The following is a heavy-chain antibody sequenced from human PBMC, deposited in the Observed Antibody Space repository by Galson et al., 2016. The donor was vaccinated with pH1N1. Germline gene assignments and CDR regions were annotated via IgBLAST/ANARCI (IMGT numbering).Heavy chain of an antibody. V-gene: IGHV3-23*01. CDR3: ARSIAAAGSY. J-gene: IGHJ4*02. D-gene: IGHD6-13*01. CDR2: LSGSGSST. Sequence: LEWVSTLSGSGSSTYYGDSVRGRFTISRDNSKNTLYLQMNSLRAEDTAVYYCARSIAAAGSYWGQGTLVTVSS.